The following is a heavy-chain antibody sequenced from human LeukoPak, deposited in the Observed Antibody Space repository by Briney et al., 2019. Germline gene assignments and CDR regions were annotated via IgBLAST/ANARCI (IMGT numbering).Heavy chain of an antibody. Sequence: PSETLSLTCTVSGGSINSYYWSWIRQPPGKGLEWIGYIYYSGSTNYNPSLKSRVTILVDPSKNKFSLKLSSLTATDTAVYYCARSSYYYAADPFDIWGQGTLVTVSS. CDR1: GGSINSYY. CDR3: ARSSYYYAADPFDI. CDR2: IYYSGST. D-gene: IGHD3-10*01. V-gene: IGHV4-59*01. J-gene: IGHJ3*02.